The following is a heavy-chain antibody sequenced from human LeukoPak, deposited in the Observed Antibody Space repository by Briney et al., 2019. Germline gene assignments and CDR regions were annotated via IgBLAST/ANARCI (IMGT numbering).Heavy chain of an antibody. J-gene: IGHJ4*02. CDR1: GFTFSKYW. CDR2: INTDGTVT. D-gene: IGHD6-19*01. V-gene: IGHV3-74*01. CDR3: ATKQWLAPPPDS. Sequence: PGGSLRLSCAASGFTFSKYWMLWVRQAPGKGLESVSRINTDGTVTTYADTVKGRFTVSRDSADNTMFLQMNSVGDEDTAVYYCATKQWLAPPPDSWGQGTPVTVSS.